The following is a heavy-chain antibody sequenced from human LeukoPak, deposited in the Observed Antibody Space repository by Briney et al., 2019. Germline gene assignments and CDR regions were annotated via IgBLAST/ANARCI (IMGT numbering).Heavy chain of an antibody. V-gene: IGHV4-39*01. CDR2: IYYTGST. CDR3: ARFVWGSSLFDH. D-gene: IGHD3-16*01. J-gene: IGHJ5*02. Sequence: SETLSLTCTVSGGSISSSSYYWGWIRQPPGKGLEWIGTIYYTGSTYYNPSLKSRLTISIDTSKNQFSLKLRSVTAVDTAVYYCARFVWGSSLFDHWGQGTLVTVSS. CDR1: GGSISSSSYY.